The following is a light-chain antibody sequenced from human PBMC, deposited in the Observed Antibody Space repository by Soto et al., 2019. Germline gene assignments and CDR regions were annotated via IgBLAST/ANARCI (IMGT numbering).Light chain of an antibody. J-gene: IGLJ3*02. CDR1: SSNIGSNT. CDR2: SNN. V-gene: IGLV1-44*01. Sequence: QSVLTQPPSASGTPGQRVTISCSGSSSNIGSNTVNWYQQLPGTAPKLLIYSNNQRPSGVPDRFSGSKSGTSASLAISGLQSEDESDYYCAAWDDSLHGWLFGGGTKLTVL. CDR3: AAWDDSLHGWL.